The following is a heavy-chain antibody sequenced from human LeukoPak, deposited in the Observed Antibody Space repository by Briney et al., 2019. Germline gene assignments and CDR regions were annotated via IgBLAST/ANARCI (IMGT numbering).Heavy chain of an antibody. V-gene: IGHV3-23*01. Sequence: GGSLRLSCAASGFTFSSYAMSWVRQAPGKGLESVSSITGGGGSTYYADSVKGRFTISRDNSKNTLYLQMNSLRAEDTAVYYCAKDRSGWYKDYWGQGTLVTVSS. D-gene: IGHD6-19*01. CDR2: ITGGGGST. CDR1: GFTFSSYA. CDR3: AKDRSGWYKDY. J-gene: IGHJ4*02.